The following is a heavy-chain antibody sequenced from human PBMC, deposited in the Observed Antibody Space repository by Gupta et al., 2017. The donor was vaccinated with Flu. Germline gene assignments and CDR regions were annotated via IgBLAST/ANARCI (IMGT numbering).Heavy chain of an antibody. J-gene: IGHJ3*02. V-gene: IGHV1-3*01. D-gene: IGHD3-10*01. CDR2: INAGNGNT. CDR1: GYTLTSYA. Sequence: QVQRVQSGAEVKKPGASVKVSCKASGYTLTSYAMHWVRQAPGQRLEWMGWINAGNGNTKYSQKFQGRVTITRDTSASTAYMELSSLRSEDTAVYYCARVESAYYYGSGKGAYNDAFDIWCQGTMVTVSS. CDR3: ARVESAYYYGSGKGAYNDAFDI.